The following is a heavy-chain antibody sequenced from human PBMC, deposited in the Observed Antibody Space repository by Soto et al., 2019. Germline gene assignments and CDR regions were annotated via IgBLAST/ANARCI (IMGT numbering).Heavy chain of an antibody. CDR3: TGEVASGY. V-gene: IGHV3-30*03. Sequence: QVQLVESGGGVIEPGRSLRLSGAVSGFTVSNYGMHWVRKAPGKGLEWVAVISRDGGTKFYADSVKGRFTISRDNSRNTLFLEMNSLRGDDMAVYYCTGEVASGYWGQGTLVTVSS. D-gene: IGHD2-8*02. CDR1: GFTVSNYG. CDR2: ISRDGGTK. J-gene: IGHJ4*02.